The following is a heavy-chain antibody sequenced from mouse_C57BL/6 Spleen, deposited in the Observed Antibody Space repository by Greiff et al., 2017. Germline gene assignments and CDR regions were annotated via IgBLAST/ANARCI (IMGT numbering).Heavy chain of an antibody. D-gene: IGHD2-4*01. CDR2: ISSGGSYT. J-gene: IGHJ4*01. CDR1: GFTFSSYG. CDR3: ARHEDDYDGYAMDY. V-gene: IGHV5-6*01. Sequence: DVHLVESGGDLVKPGGSLKLSCADSGFTFSSYGMSWVRQTPDKRLEWVATISSGGSYTYYPDSVKGRFTISRDNAKNTLYLQMSSLKSEDTAMYYCARHEDDYDGYAMDYWGQGTSVTGSS.